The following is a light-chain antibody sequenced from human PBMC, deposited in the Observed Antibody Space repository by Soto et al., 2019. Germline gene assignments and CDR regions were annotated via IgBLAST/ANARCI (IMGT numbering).Light chain of an antibody. Sequence: QSALTQPHSASGSPGQSVTISCTGTSSDVGNYNYVSWYQQHPGKVPKLMIYEVNKRPSGVPDRFSGSKSGNTASLTVSGLQAEDEADYYCSSYAGSNKVFGGGTKLTVL. CDR3: SSYAGSNKV. J-gene: IGLJ3*02. V-gene: IGLV2-8*01. CDR2: EVN. CDR1: SSDVGNYNY.